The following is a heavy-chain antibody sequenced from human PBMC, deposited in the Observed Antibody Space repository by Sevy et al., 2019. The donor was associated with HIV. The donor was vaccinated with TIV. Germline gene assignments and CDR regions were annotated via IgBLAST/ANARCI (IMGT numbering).Heavy chain of an antibody. CDR1: GFTFSSYS. D-gene: IGHD6-13*01. CDR3: ARDPRTAAAGTRYFDY. V-gene: IGHV3-21*01. CDR2: ISSSSSYI. J-gene: IGHJ4*02. Sequence: GGSLRLSCAASGFTFSSYSMNWVRHAPGKGLEWVSSISSSSSYIHYADSVKGRFTISRDNAKNSLYLQMNSLGAEDTAVYYCARDPRTAAAGTRYFDYWGQGTLVTVYS.